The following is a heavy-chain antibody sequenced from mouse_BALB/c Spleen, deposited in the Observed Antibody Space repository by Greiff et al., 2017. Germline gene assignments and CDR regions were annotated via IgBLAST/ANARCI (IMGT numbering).Heavy chain of an antibody. Sequence: DVKLQESGGGLVQPGGSLNLSCAASGFDFSRYWMSWARQAPGKGQEWIGEINPGSSTINYTPSLKDKFIISRDNAKNTLYLQMSKVRSEDTALYYCARLFYYRYDVYAMDYWGQGTSVTVSS. CDR2: INPGSSTI. V-gene: IGHV4-2*02. D-gene: IGHD2-14*01. CDR3: ARLFYYRYDVYAMDY. CDR1: GFDFSRYW. J-gene: IGHJ4*01.